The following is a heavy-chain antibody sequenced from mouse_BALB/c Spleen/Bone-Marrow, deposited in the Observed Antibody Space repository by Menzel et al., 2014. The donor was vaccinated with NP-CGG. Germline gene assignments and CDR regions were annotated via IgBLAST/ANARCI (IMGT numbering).Heavy chain of an antibody. CDR2: MSSSGST. CDR1: GYSITSDYA. CDR3: ARDYYGSSYFDY. Sequence: EVQRVESGPGLVKPSQSLSLTCTVTGYSITSDYAWNWIRQFPGTKLEWMGYMSSSGSTSYRPSLKSRISITRDTSKNQFFLQLNSVTAEDTGTYYCARDYYGSSYFDYWGQGTTLTVSS. V-gene: IGHV3-2*02. D-gene: IGHD1-1*01. J-gene: IGHJ2*01.